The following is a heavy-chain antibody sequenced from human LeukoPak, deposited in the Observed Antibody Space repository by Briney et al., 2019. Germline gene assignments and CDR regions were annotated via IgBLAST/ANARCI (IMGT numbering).Heavy chain of an antibody. J-gene: IGHJ4*02. D-gene: IGHD5-24*01. CDR1: GFTVSSNY. Sequence: GGSLRLSCAASGFTVSSNYMSWVRQAPGKGLEWVSVIYSGGSTYYADSVKGRFTISRDNSKNTLYLQMNSLRAEDTAVYYCARDVEGSLSDYWGQGTLVTVSS. CDR2: IYSGGST. CDR3: ARDVEGSLSDY. V-gene: IGHV3-66*01.